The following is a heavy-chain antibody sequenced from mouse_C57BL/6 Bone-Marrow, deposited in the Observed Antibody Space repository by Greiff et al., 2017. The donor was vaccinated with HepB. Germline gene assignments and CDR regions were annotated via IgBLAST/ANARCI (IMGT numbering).Heavy chain of an antibody. Sequence: VQLQQPGAELVKPGASVKMSCKASGYTFTSYWITWVKQRPGQGLEWIGDIYPGSGSTNYNEKFKSKATLTVDTSSSTAYMQLSSLTSEDSAVYYGAREARWLLRLDYWGQGTTLTVSS. CDR2: IYPGSGST. V-gene: IGHV1-55*01. CDR3: AREARWLLRLDY. D-gene: IGHD2-3*01. J-gene: IGHJ2*01. CDR1: GYTFTSYW.